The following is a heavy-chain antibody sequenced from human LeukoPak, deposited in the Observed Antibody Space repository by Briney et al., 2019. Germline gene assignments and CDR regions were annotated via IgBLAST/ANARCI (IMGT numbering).Heavy chain of an antibody. D-gene: IGHD2-15*01. CDR1: GFTFSSYA. V-gene: IGHV3-23*01. CDR3: ARGRGGKSGYDMDV. J-gene: IGHJ6*02. CDR2: ISGSGGST. Sequence: GRSLRLSCAASGFTFSSYAMSWVRQAPGKGLEWVSAISGSGGSTYYADSVKGRFTISRDNANNTLYLQMNSLRAEDSAVYYCARGRGGKSGYDMDVWGQGTMVTVSS.